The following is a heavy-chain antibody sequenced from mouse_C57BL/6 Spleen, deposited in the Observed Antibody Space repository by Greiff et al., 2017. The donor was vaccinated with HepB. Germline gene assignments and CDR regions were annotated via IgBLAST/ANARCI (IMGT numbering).Heavy chain of an antibody. V-gene: IGHV1-82*01. CDR3: ARDKGSWFAY. J-gene: IGHJ3*01. D-gene: IGHD3-2*02. Sequence: QVQLQQSGPELVKPGASVKISCKASGYAFSSSWMNWVKQRPGKGLEWIGRIYPGDGDTNYNGKFKGKATLTADKSSSTAYMQLSSLTSEDSAVYFCARDKGSWFAYWGQGTLVTVSA. CDR1: GYAFSSSW. CDR2: IYPGDGDT.